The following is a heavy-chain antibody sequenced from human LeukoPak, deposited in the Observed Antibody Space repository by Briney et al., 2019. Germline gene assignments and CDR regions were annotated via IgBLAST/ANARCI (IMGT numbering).Heavy chain of an antibody. J-gene: IGHJ4*02. V-gene: IGHV3-48*03. Sequence: GGSLRLSCAASGFTFSSYEMNWVRQAPGKGLEWVSYISSSGSTIYYADSVKGRFTISRDNAKNSLYLQMNSLRAEDTAVYYCARAEVDYGSGSYVHWGQGTLATVSS. CDR2: ISSSGSTI. D-gene: IGHD3-10*01. CDR1: GFTFSSYE. CDR3: ARAEVDYGSGSYVH.